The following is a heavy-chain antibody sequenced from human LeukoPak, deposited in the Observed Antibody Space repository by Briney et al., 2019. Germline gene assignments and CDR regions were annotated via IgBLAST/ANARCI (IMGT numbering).Heavy chain of an antibody. V-gene: IGHV4-39*01. J-gene: IGHJ5*02. Sequence: SESLSLTCTVSGGSLSSSSYYWGCLRQPPGKGLEWIGSIYYSGSTYYNPSLKTRVTISVDTSKNQFSLKLSSVTAAGTAVYYCARQTGHYYGSGSRRKTNWFDPWGQGTLVTVSS. CDR3: ARQTGHYYGSGSRRKTNWFDP. CDR1: GGSLSSSSYY. D-gene: IGHD3-10*01. CDR2: IYYSGST.